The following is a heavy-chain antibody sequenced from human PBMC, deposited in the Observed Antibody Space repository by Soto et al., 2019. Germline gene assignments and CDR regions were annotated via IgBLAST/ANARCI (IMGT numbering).Heavy chain of an antibody. V-gene: IGHV1-69*01. J-gene: IGHJ5*02. D-gene: IGHD2-15*01. CDR1: GGTFSIYT. Sequence: QVQLVQSGAEVKNPGSSVKVSCKASGGTFSIYTISWVRQAPGQGLEWMGGSANSAQKFQGRLTVTADESTSTVYLELSSLTSEYTAVYYCAREGPPDIAWFDPWGQGTLGSVSS. CDR3: AREGPPDIAWFDP. CDR2: GSA.